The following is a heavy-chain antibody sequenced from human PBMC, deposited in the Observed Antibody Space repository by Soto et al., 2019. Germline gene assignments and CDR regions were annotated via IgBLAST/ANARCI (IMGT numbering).Heavy chain of an antibody. Sequence: QMQLVESGGGVVQPGRSRRLSCVASGFPFREFGMHWVRQAPGKGLEWVALISYDGSDYADSVKGRFTISRDDSRDTLFLHMDNLRPDDTGVYYCARRWNYCLDLWGQGTLVAVSS. D-gene: IGHD3-10*01. J-gene: IGHJ4*02. CDR3: ARRWNYCLDL. CDR1: GFPFREFG. CDR2: ISYDGSD. V-gene: IGHV3-33*05.